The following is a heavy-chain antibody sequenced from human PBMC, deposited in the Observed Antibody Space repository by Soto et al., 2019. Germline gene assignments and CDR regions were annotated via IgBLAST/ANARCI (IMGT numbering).Heavy chain of an antibody. Sequence: QLQLQESGPGLVKASETLSLTCTVSGDSISRSANYWGWVRQSPGRGLEWIDSFYSGGKTYFNPSLKSRVALSADTSKNELSLRLSSVTATDTVTYYCAKHPFNPLVTPYWYFDVWGRGTPVAVS. V-gene: IGHV4-39*01. CDR3: AKHPFNPLVTPYWYFDV. CDR2: FYSGGKT. J-gene: IGHJ2*01. CDR1: GDSISRSANY. D-gene: IGHD3-16*02.